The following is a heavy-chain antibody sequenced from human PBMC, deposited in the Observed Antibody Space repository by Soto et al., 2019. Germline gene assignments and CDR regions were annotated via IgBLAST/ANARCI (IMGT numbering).Heavy chain of an antibody. V-gene: IGHV1-69*12. CDR1: GGTFSSYA. CDR2: IIPIFGTA. D-gene: IGHD4-17*01. Sequence: QVQLVQSGAEVKKPGSSVKVSCKASGGTFSSYAISWVRQAPGQGLEWMGGIIPIFGTANYAQKFQGRVTITADESTSTAYMELSSLRSEDTAVYYCARVLPSATVTTWDAFDIWGQGTMVTVSS. J-gene: IGHJ3*02. CDR3: ARVLPSATVTTWDAFDI.